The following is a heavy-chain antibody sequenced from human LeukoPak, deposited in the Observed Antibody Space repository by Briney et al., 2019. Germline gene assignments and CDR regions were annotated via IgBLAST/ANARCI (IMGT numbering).Heavy chain of an antibody. CDR2: IYHSGTT. CDR3: ARGPYYDFWSGYPYMDV. Sequence: SETLSLTCAVSGYSISSGYYWVWFRQPPGKGLEWLGTIYHSGTTYYNPSLKGRVTSSVDLSKNQFSLRLSSVTAADTAVYYCARGPYYDFWSGYPYMDVWGKGTTVTVSS. CDR1: GYSISSGYY. D-gene: IGHD3-3*01. V-gene: IGHV4-38-2*01. J-gene: IGHJ6*03.